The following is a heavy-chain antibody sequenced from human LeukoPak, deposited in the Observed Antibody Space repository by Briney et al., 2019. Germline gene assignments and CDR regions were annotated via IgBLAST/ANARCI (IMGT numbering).Heavy chain of an antibody. V-gene: IGHV3-21*01. CDR2: INTNSRYM. CDR1: GFTFSSYS. CDR3: ARESPDLFDY. J-gene: IGHJ4*02. Sequence: GGSLRLSCAASGFTFSSYSMNWVRQAPGKGLEWVSFINTNSRYMYYAGSVKGRFTISRDNAKNSLYLQMNSLRAEDTALYYCARESPDLFDYWGQGTLVTVSS. D-gene: IGHD1-14*01.